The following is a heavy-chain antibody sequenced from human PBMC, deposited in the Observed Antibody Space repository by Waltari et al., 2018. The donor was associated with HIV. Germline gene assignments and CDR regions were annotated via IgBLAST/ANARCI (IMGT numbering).Heavy chain of an antibody. D-gene: IGHD6-13*01. V-gene: IGHV4-34*01. Sequence: QVRLQEWGPGVLNPPGTLSLSWAMYDGSFIDYSWTWIRQSPGRGLQWIGEINHAGATNYNPSLRSRLIFSIDTSKKQFYMKLTSVTVADTATYFCARGYAAAAPYFGLDVWGQGTKVTVSS. J-gene: IGHJ6*02. CDR3: ARGYAAAAPYFGLDV. CDR1: DGSFIDYS. CDR2: INHAGAT.